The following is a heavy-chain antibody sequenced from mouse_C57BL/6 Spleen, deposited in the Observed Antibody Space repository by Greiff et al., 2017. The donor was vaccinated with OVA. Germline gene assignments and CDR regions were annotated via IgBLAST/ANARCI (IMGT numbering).Heavy chain of an antibody. D-gene: IGHD2-3*01. Sequence: VQLQQSGPELVKPGDSVKISCKASGYSFTGYFMNWVMQSHGKSLEWIGRINPYNGDTFYNQKFKGKATLTVDKSSSTAHMELRSLTSEDAAVYYCARSDGYYYAMDYWGQGTSVTVSS. V-gene: IGHV1-20*01. J-gene: IGHJ4*01. CDR2: INPYNGDT. CDR1: GYSFTGYF. CDR3: ARSDGYYYAMDY.